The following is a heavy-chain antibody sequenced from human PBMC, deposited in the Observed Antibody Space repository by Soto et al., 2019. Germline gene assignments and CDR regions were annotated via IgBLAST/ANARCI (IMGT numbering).Heavy chain of an antibody. Sequence: QITLKESGPALVKSTQTLTLTCSLSGFSISTSGEAVGWIRQPPGKALEWLALIYWNGDKRYSPSLESRHTITKDTSKNQVVLLMTNLDPADTATYYCAHRPRAGSGYFYFEDWGQGSLVSVS. V-gene: IGHV2-5*01. CDR2: IYWNGDK. J-gene: IGHJ4*02. CDR1: GFSISTSGEA. D-gene: IGHD5-12*01. CDR3: AHRPRAGSGYFYFED.